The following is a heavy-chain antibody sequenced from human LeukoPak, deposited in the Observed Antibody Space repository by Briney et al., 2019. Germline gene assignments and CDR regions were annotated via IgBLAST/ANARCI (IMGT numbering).Heavy chain of an antibody. Sequence: GGSLRLSCAASGFTFSSYAMSWVRQAPGKRLEWVSAISSSGGSTYYADSVKGRFTISRDNSKNTLYLQMNSLRAEDAAVYYCAKEDFWSGPDLLYLDYWGQGTLVTVSS. J-gene: IGHJ4*02. CDR3: AKEDFWSGPDLLYLDY. CDR1: GFTFSSYA. V-gene: IGHV3-23*01. D-gene: IGHD3-3*01. CDR2: ISSSGGST.